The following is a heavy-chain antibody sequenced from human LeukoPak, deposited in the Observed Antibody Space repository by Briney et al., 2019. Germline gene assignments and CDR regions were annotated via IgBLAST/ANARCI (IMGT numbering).Heavy chain of an antibody. CDR3: ARGGVGAMRFDY. D-gene: IGHD1-26*01. Sequence: GGSLRLSCAASGFTFSSYEMNWVRQAPGKGLEWVSYISSSGSTIYYADSVKGRFTISRDNAKNSLYLQMNSLRAEDTAVYYCARGGVGAMRFDYWGQGTLVTVSS. CDR1: GFTFSSYE. J-gene: IGHJ4*02. V-gene: IGHV3-48*03. CDR2: ISSSGSTI.